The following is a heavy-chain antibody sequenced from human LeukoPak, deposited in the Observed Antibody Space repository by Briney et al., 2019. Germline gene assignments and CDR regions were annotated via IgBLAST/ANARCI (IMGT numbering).Heavy chain of an antibody. V-gene: IGHV1-8*01. CDR2: MNPNSGNT. Sequence: ASVKVSCKASGYTFTSYDIHWVRQATGQGLEWMGWMNPNSGNTGYAQKFLGRVTMTRNTSISTAYMELSSLRSEDTAVCYCARGLLKYGGPNWFDPWGQGTLVTVSS. CDR1: GYTFTSYD. CDR3: ARGLLKYGGPNWFDP. D-gene: IGHD4-23*01. J-gene: IGHJ5*02.